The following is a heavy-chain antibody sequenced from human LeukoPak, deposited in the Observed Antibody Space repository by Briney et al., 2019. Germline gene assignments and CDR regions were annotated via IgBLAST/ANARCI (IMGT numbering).Heavy chain of an antibody. Sequence: GGSLRLSCAASGFTFSSYAMHWVRQAPGKGLEWVAVISYDGSNKYYADSVKGRFTISRDNSKNTLYPQMNSLRAEDTAVYYCARAAGVNYYYGMDVWGQGTTVTVSS. CDR2: ISYDGSNK. V-gene: IGHV3-30-3*01. CDR3: ARAAGVNYYYGMDV. D-gene: IGHD6-13*01. CDR1: GFTFSSYA. J-gene: IGHJ6*02.